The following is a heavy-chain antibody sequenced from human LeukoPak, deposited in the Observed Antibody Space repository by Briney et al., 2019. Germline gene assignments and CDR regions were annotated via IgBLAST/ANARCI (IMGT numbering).Heavy chain of an antibody. CDR3: ARGGYCTKDACYTPPWFDP. D-gene: IGHD2-8*01. CDR2: IYQSGST. J-gene: IGHJ5*02. CDR1: GGSISSGGYY. Sequence: SETLSLTCTVSGGSISSGGYYWSWIRQPPGKGLEWIGYIYQSGSTYYNPSLKSRVTISVDRSKNQFSLKLSSVTAADTAVYYCARGGYCTKDACYTPPWFDPWGQGTLVTVSS. V-gene: IGHV4-30-2*01.